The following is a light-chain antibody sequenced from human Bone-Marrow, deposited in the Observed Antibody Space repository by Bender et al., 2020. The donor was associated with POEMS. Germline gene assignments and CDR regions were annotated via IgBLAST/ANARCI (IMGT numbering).Light chain of an antibody. J-gene: IGLJ2*01. Sequence: QSALTQPASVSGSPGQSITISCTGTSSDVGGYYDSVWCHQHPPGKPPKLMNYHDSHSASSDRNSVSRSGTATSAVITICAAEAEDDDDYYSYSTASTRVVFGGGTKLTVL. CDR2: HDS. V-gene: IGLV2-14*03. CDR1: SSDVGGYYDS. CDR3: YSYSTASTRVV.